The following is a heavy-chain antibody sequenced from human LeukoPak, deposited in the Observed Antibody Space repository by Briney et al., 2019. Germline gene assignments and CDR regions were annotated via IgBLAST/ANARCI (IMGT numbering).Heavy chain of an antibody. D-gene: IGHD3-9*01. V-gene: IGHV1-18*01. CDR3: AREGYYYDILTGPYNWFDP. Sequence: ASVKVSCKASGYTFTSYGISWVRQAPGQGLEWMGWISAYNGNTNYAQKLQGRVTMTTDTSTSTAYMELRSVRSDDTAVYYCAREGYYYDILTGPYNWFDPWGQGTLVTVSS. CDR2: ISAYNGNT. CDR1: GYTFTSYG. J-gene: IGHJ5*02.